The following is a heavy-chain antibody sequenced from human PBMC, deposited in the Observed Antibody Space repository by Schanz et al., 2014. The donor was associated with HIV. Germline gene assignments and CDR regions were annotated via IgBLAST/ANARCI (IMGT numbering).Heavy chain of an antibody. CDR2: ISHDGSNK. D-gene: IGHD2-15*01. Sequence: QVQLVESGGGVVQPGRSLRLSCAVSGFTFSNYAMHWVRQAPGKGLEWVAVISHDGSNKYSADSVKGRFTISRDNSKNTLYLQMNSLRAEDTVVYYCARGGIWEWDQPDFDYWGQGTLVTVSS. J-gene: IGHJ4*02. V-gene: IGHV3-30-3*01. CDR3: ARGGIWEWDQPDFDY. CDR1: GFTFSNYA.